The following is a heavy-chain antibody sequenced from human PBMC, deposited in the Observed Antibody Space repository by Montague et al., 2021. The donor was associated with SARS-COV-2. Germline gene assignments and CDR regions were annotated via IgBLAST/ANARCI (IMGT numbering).Heavy chain of an antibody. CDR3: ARLRGGTPGEH. Sequence: SETLSLTYTASGASISSPSYYWDWTRQPPGKGLEWIGTLYYSGATYYNPSLKSRVTTSMDTSKNQFSLKLTSAIAADTAVYYCARLRGGTPGEHWGQGALVTVSS. CDR2: LYYSGAT. J-gene: IGHJ4*02. CDR1: GASISSPSYY. V-gene: IGHV4-39*07. D-gene: IGHD2-21*01.